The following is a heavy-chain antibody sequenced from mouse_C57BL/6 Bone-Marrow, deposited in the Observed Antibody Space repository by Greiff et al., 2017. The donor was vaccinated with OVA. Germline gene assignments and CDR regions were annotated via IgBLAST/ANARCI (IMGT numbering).Heavy chain of an antibody. Sequence: EVKLVESGGGLVKPGGSLKLSCAASGFTFSSYAMSWVRQTPEKRLEWVATISDGGSYTYYPDNVQGRFTISRDNSKNNLYLQMSHLKSEDTAMYYCASPYYIAMDYCGQGTSVTVSS. J-gene: IGHJ4*01. CDR2: ISDGGSYT. D-gene: IGHD2-12*01. CDR1: GFTFSSYA. V-gene: IGHV5-4*03. CDR3: ASPYYIAMDY.